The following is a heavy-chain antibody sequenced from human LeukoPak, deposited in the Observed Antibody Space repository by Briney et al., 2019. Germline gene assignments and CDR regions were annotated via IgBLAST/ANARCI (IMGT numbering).Heavy chain of an antibody. D-gene: IGHD4-11*01. CDR1: GFTFSDYW. CDR2: ITPDGSST. V-gene: IGHV3-74*01. J-gene: IGHJ4*02. CDR3: TRDQAYSNSNLDY. Sequence: GGSLRLSCAASGFTFSDYWIHWVRQAPGKGLVWVSRITPDGSSTTYADSVKGRFTISRDNARNTLYLGMNSLRAEDTAVYYCTRDQAYSNSNLDYWGPGTLVTVSS.